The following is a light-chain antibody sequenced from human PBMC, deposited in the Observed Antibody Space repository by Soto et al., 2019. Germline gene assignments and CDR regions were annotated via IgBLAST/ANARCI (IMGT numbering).Light chain of an antibody. J-gene: IGKJ4*01. CDR1: QDISSW. CDR3: QQSNTLVT. V-gene: IGKV1D-12*01. CDR2: TAS. Sequence: DIYLTQSPSSVSASVGDSVTITCRASQDISSWLAWYQQKPGKAPKLLIYTASLLESGVPSRFSGSGFGTDFTLTVSSLQPEDVPTYYCQQSNTLVTFGGGTKVEI.